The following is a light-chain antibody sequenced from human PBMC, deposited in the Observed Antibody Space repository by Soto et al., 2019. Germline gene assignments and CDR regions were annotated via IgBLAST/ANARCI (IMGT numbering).Light chain of an antibody. CDR3: QSYDSSLSGSVV. V-gene: IGLV1-40*01. J-gene: IGLJ2*01. CDR2: SNS. CDR1: SSNIGAGYD. Sequence: QSVLTQPPSVSGAPGQGVSISCTGSSSNIGAGYDVHWYQLLPGTAPKLLIYSNSNRPSGVPDRFSGSKSGTSASLAITGLQAEDEADYYCQSYDSSLSGSVVFGGGTKVIVL.